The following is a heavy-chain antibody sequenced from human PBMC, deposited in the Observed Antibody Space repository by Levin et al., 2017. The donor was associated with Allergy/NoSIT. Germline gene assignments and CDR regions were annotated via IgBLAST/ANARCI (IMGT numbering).Heavy chain of an antibody. J-gene: IGHJ3*02. Sequence: GESLKISCKGSGYTFTSHWIGWVHQMPGKGLEWMGIIYPSDSDTRYSPSFQGQVTISADKSISTAYLQWSSLKASDTAIYYCARHGKTSLRFDAFDIWGQGTMVTVSS. CDR3: ARHGKTSLRFDAFDI. V-gene: IGHV5-51*07. CDR2: IYPSDSDT. CDR1: GYTFTSHW.